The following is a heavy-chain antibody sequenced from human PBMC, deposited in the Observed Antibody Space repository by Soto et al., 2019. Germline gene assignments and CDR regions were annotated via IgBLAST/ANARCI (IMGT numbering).Heavy chain of an antibody. D-gene: IGHD3-9*01. CDR1: GGTFSSYA. V-gene: IGHV1-69*01. J-gene: IGHJ6*01. CDR3: ARGNVSSYVTILRIYYYYGMDV. CDR2: IIPIFGTA. Sequence: QVQPVQSGAEVKKPGSSVKVSCKASGGTFSSYAISWVRQAPGQGLEWMGGIIPIFGTANYAQKFQGRVTITADESTSTAYMELSSMRSEDTALYYCARGNVSSYVTILRIYYYYGMDVWGQGTTVTVSA.